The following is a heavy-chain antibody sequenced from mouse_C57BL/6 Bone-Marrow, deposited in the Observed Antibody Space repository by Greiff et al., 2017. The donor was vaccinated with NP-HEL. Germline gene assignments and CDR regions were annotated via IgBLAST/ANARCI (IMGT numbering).Heavy chain of an antibody. CDR2: IYPRSGNT. Sequence: VQLQESGAELARPGASVKLSCKASGYTFTSYGISWVKQRTGQGLEWIGEIYPRSGNTYYNEKFKGKATLTADKSSSTAYMELRSLTSEDSAVYFCARFRGSSFFAYWGQGTLVTVSA. D-gene: IGHD1-1*01. CDR1: GYTFTSYG. J-gene: IGHJ3*01. V-gene: IGHV1-81*01. CDR3: ARFRGSSFFAY.